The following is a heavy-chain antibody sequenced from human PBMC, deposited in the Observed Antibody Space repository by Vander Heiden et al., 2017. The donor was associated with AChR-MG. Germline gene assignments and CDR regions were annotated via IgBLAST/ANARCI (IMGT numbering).Heavy chain of an antibody. Sequence: QVQLVQSGAEVKKPGSSVKVSCKASGGTFSSYAISWVRQAPGQGLEWMGGIIPIFGTANYAQKFQGRVTITADESTSTAYMELSSLRSEDTAVYYCAREREIGYCIGGSCLVFDYWGQGTLVTVSS. CDR3: AREREIGYCIGGSCLVFDY. CDR2: IIPIFGTA. J-gene: IGHJ4*02. CDR1: GGTFSSYA. D-gene: IGHD2-15*01. V-gene: IGHV1-69*01.